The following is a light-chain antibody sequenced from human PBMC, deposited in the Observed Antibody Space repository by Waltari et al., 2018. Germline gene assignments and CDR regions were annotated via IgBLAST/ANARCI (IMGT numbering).Light chain of an antibody. V-gene: IGLV2-8*01. CDR1: SSDIGAYSY. CDR3: SSYAGSNNLGI. Sequence: QSALTQPPSASGSPGQSVTISCTGASSDIGAYSYVSWYQHYPGKAPILIIYDVDKRPSGVPDRFSGSKSGDTASLTVSGLQTEDEADYYCSSYAGSNNLGIFGGGTKLTVL. CDR2: DVD. J-gene: IGLJ2*01.